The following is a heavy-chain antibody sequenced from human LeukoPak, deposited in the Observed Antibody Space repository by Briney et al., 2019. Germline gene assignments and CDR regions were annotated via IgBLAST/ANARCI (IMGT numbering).Heavy chain of an antibody. D-gene: IGHD2-15*01. V-gene: IGHV5-51*01. CDR1: GYIFTTYW. CDR2: IYPGDSDT. CDR3: ARHSSRFCSGGSCYSYSSGWYY. Sequence: GESLKISCKSSGYIFTTYWIAWVRQMPGKGLEWMGVIYPGDSDTRYSPSFQGQVTSSADKSTTTVYLQWSSLKASDTAMYYCARHSSRFCSGGSCYSYSSGWYYWGQGTLVTVSS. J-gene: IGHJ4*02.